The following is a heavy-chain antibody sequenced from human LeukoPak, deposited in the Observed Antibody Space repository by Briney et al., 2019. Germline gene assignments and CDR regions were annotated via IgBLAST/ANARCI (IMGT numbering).Heavy chain of an antibody. CDR2: ICSGGST. CDR3: AREVVVVGATGGGFDY. CDR1: GFTVSSNY. D-gene: IGHD1-26*01. V-gene: IGHV3-53*01. Sequence: PGGSLRLSCAASGFTVSSNYMSWVRQAPGKGLEWVSVICSGGSTYYAESVKGRFTISRDNSKNTLYLQMNSLRAEDTAVYYCAREVVVVGATGGGFDYWGQGTLVTVSS. J-gene: IGHJ4*02.